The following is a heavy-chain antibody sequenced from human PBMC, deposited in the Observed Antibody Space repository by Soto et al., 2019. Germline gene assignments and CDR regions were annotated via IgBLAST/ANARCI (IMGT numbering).Heavy chain of an antibody. V-gene: IGHV3-33*01. J-gene: IGHJ4*02. CDR1: GFTFSSYG. Sequence: VQLVESGGGVVQPGRSLRLSCAASGFTFSSYGMHWVRQAPGKGLEWVTLIWYDGSNKHYADSVKGRFTISRDNSKNTLYLQMNSLRAEDTAVYYCARAHYYDSSGYSHFDYWGQGTLVTVSS. D-gene: IGHD3-22*01. CDR3: ARAHYYDSSGYSHFDY. CDR2: IWYDGSNK.